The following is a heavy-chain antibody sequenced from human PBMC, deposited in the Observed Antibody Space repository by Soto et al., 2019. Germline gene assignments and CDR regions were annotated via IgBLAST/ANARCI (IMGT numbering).Heavy chain of an antibody. CDR3: ASRVGATTRARYYYGMDV. CDR1: GYSFTSYW. D-gene: IGHD1-26*01. Sequence: GESLKISCKGSGYSFTSYWISWVRQMPGKGLEWMGRIDPSDSYTNYSPSFQGHVTISADKSISTACLQWSSLKASDTAMYYCASRVGATTRARYYYGMDVWGQGTTVTVSS. J-gene: IGHJ6*02. V-gene: IGHV5-10-1*01. CDR2: IDPSDSYT.